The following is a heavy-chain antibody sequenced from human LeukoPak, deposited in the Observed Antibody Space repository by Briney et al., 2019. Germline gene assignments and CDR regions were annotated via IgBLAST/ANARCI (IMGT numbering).Heavy chain of an antibody. J-gene: IGHJ3*02. CDR1: GGTSSSYT. CDR3: ARGGIQLWSYPADAFDI. V-gene: IGHV1-69*02. D-gene: IGHD5-18*01. CDR2: IIPILGIA. Sequence: ASVKVSCKASGGTSSSYTISWVRQAPGQGLEWMGRIIPILGIANYAQKFQGRVTITADKSTSTAYMELSSLRSEDTAVYYCARGGIQLWSYPADAFDIWGQGTMVTVSS.